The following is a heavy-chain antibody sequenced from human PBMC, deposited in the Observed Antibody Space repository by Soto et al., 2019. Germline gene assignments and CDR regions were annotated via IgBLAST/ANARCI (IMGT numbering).Heavy chain of an antibody. CDR1: GFTFSSYS. CDR2: ISSSSSTI. CDR3: AREHCSSTSCLNVFDY. Sequence: EVQLVESGGGLVQPGGSLRLSCAASGFTFSSYSMNWVRQAPGKGLEWVSYISSSSSTIYYAHSVKGRFTISRDNAKNSLYLHMNSLRAEDTAVYYGAREHCSSTSCLNVFDYWGQGTLVTVSS. D-gene: IGHD2-2*01. J-gene: IGHJ4*02. V-gene: IGHV3-48*01.